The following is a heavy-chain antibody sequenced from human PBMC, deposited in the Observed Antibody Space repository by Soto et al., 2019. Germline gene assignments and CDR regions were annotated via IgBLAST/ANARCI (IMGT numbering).Heavy chain of an antibody. CDR2: IDPSDSYT. Sequence: GSLKISCQGSGYRFTSYWISWVRQMPGKGLEWMGRIDPSDSYTNYSPSFQGHVTISADKSISTAYLQWSSLKASDTAMYYSATTADSSSSSFWVYYYYGMDVWGQGTTVTVSS. CDR3: ATTADSSSSSFWVYYYYGMDV. D-gene: IGHD6-6*01. J-gene: IGHJ6*02. V-gene: IGHV5-10-1*01. CDR1: GYRFTSYW.